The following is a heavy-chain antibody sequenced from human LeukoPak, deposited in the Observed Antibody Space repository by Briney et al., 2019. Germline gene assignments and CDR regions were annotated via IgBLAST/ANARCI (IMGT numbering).Heavy chain of an antibody. D-gene: IGHD3-22*01. Sequence: ASVTVSCKASGGTFSSYAISWVRQAPGQGLEWVGGIIPIFGTANYAQKFQGRVTITADKSTSTAYMELSSLRSEDTAVYYCARDRYYYDSSGYADAFDIWGQGTMVTVSS. CDR3: ARDRYYYDSSGYADAFDI. CDR2: IIPIFGTA. CDR1: GGTFSSYA. V-gene: IGHV1-69*06. J-gene: IGHJ3*02.